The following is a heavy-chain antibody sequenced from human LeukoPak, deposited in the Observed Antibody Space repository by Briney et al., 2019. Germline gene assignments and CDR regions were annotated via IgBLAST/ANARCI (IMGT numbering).Heavy chain of an antibody. Sequence: GGSLTLSCAASGFTFSSYGIHWVRQAPGKGLEWVAFIWYDGSNKYYAVSVKGRFTISRDNSKNTLYLQMNGLRAEDTAVYYCASGRYCSGGSCYDTFDIWGQGTMVTVSS. CDR2: IWYDGSNK. J-gene: IGHJ3*02. D-gene: IGHD2-15*01. CDR1: GFTFSSYG. CDR3: ASGRYCSGGSCYDTFDI. V-gene: IGHV3-33*01.